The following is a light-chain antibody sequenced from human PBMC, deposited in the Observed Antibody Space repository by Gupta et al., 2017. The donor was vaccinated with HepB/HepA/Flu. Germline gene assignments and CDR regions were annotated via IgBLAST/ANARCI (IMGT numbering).Light chain of an antibody. CDR1: SSDVGDYNY. J-gene: IGLJ2*01. Sequence: SAPTQPSPPSGSPGQAVTISCTGTSSDVGDYNYVSWYQQHPGKAPKLMIYEVSKRPSGVPDRFSGSKSGNTASLTVSGLQAEDEADYYCTLYAGSNNFKVFGGGTKLTVL. CDR2: EVS. CDR3: TLYAGSNNFKV. V-gene: IGLV2-8*01.